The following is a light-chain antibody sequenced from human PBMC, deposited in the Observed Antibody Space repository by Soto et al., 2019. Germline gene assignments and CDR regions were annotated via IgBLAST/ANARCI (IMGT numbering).Light chain of an antibody. CDR3: QQYNSYPRT. Sequence: DIQMTQSPSTLSASVGDRVTITCRASQSISYWLAWYQQKPGKAPKLLIYKASSLESGVPSRFRGSGSGTEFTLTISSLQPDDVATYYCQQYNSYPRTFGQGTKVEIK. CDR2: KAS. V-gene: IGKV1-5*03. CDR1: QSISYW. J-gene: IGKJ1*01.